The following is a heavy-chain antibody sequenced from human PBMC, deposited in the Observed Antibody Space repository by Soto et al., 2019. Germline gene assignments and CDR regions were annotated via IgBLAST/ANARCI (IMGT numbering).Heavy chain of an antibody. Sequence: EVQLLESGGGLVQPGGSLRLSCAASGFTFSSYAMTWVRQAPGKGPEWVSTISGTGASTYYADSVKGRFIISRDNSKNTLYLQMYSLRAQDTALYYCAKMRRPGPYYYGMDVWGQGTTVIASS. CDR2: ISGTGAST. V-gene: IGHV3-23*01. J-gene: IGHJ6*02. CDR1: GFTFSSYA. CDR3: AKMRRPGPYYYGMDV.